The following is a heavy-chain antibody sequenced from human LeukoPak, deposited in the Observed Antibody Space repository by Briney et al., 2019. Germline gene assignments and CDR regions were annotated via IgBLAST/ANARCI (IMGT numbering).Heavy chain of an antibody. CDR1: GFTVSSNY. CDR2: IYSGGST. CDR3: ARGGRGYQRIWGYYFDY. V-gene: IGHV3-53*01. Sequence: PGGSLRLSCAASGFTVSSNYMSWVRQAPGKGLEWVSVIYSGGSTYYADSAKGRLTISNDNSKNTLYLQMNSLRAEDTAVYYCARGGRGYQRIWGYYFDYWGQGTLVTVSS. D-gene: IGHD2-2*01. J-gene: IGHJ4*02.